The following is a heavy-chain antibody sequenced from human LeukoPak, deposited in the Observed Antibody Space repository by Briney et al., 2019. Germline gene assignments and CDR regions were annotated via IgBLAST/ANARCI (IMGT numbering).Heavy chain of an antibody. CDR3: ARLTGTEGAFDI. CDR1: GYTFTSYD. CDR2: TNPNSGNT. V-gene: IGHV1-8*03. D-gene: IGHD1/OR15-1a*01. Sequence: ASVKVSCKASGYTFTSYDINWVRQATGQGLEWMGWTNPNSGNTGYAQKFQGRVTITRNTSISTAYMELSSLRSEDTAVYYCARLTGTEGAFDIWGQGTMVTVSS. J-gene: IGHJ3*02.